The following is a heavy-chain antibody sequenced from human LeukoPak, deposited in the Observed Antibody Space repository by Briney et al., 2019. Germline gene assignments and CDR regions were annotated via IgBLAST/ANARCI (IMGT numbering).Heavy chain of an antibody. Sequence: GGSLRLSCAASGFTFSSYAMHWVRQAPGKGLEWVAVISNDGSNKYFADSVKGRFTISRDNFKNTLYLQMNSLRAEDTALYFCAKDYYDYVWGSYVTFDTWGQGAMVTVSS. CDR3: AKDYYDYVWGSYVTFDT. CDR2: ISNDGSNK. CDR1: GFTFSSYA. V-gene: IGHV3-30*18. J-gene: IGHJ3*02. D-gene: IGHD3-16*01.